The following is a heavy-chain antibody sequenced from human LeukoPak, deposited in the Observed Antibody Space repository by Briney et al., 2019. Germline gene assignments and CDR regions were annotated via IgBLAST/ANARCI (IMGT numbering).Heavy chain of an antibody. Sequence: GGSLRLSCAASGFTFSNYAMSWVRQAPGKGLEWVSGISGSGGSTYYADSVKGRFTISRDNSKNTLYLQMNSLRAEDTAVYYCARPRRPYCSGGSCLFQTFDYWGQGTLVTVSS. D-gene: IGHD2-15*01. J-gene: IGHJ4*02. CDR2: ISGSGGST. CDR3: ARPRRPYCSGGSCLFQTFDY. CDR1: GFTFSNYA. V-gene: IGHV3-23*01.